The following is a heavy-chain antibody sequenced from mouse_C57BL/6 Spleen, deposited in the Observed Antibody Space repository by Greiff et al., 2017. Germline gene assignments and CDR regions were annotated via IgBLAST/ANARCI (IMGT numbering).Heavy chain of an antibody. Sequence: EVQLQQSGPELVKPGASVKISCKASGYSFTDYNMNWVKQSNGKSLEWIGVINPNYGTTSYNQKFKGKAKLTVDQSSSTAYMQLNSLTSEDSAVYYCARTHYYGSTQGWYFDVWGTGTTVTVSS. V-gene: IGHV1-39*01. CDR2: INPNYGTT. D-gene: IGHD1-1*01. CDR1: GYSFTDYN. CDR3: ARTHYYGSTQGWYFDV. J-gene: IGHJ1*03.